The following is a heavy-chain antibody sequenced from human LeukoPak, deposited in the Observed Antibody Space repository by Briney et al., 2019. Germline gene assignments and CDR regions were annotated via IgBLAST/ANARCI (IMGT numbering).Heavy chain of an antibody. Sequence: GGSLRLSCAASGFTFDDYAMHWVRQAPGKGLEWVSGISWNSGSIGYADSVKGRFTISRDNAKNSLYLQMNSLRAEGTALYYCAKDRGIAVAGQFDYWGQGTLVTVSS. CDR2: ISWNSGSI. CDR1: GFTFDDYA. CDR3: AKDRGIAVAGQFDY. J-gene: IGHJ4*02. D-gene: IGHD6-19*01. V-gene: IGHV3-9*01.